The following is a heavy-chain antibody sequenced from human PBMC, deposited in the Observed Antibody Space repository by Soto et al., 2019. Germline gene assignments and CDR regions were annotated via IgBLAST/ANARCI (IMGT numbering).Heavy chain of an antibody. CDR2: IYYSGST. D-gene: IGHD2-15*01. J-gene: IGHJ4*02. Sequence: SETLSLTCTVSGGSISSGGYYWSWLRQHPGKGLEWIGYIYYSGSTYYNPSLKSRVTISVDTSKNQFSLKLSSVTAADTAVYYRSTSYGSAWYTYWGQRTQVTVSS. V-gene: IGHV4-31*03. CDR1: GGSISSGGYY. CDR3: STSYGSAWYTY.